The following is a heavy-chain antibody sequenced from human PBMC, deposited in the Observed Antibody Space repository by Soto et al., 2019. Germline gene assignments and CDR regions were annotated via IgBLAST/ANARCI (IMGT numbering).Heavy chain of an antibody. CDR1: GYTFTSYA. CDR3: ARSDYGDYGESYFDY. CDR2: INAGNGNT. D-gene: IGHD4-17*01. Sequence: QVQLVQSGAEVKKPGASVKVSCKASGYTFTSYAMHWVRQAPGQRLEWMGWINAGNGNTKYSQKFQGRVTITSDTSASTDYMELSSLRSEDTAVYYCARSDYGDYGESYFDYWGQGTLVTVSS. J-gene: IGHJ4*02. V-gene: IGHV1-3*01.